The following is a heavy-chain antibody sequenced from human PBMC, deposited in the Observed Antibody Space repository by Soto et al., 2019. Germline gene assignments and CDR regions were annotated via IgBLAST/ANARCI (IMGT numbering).Heavy chain of an antibody. Sequence: PGGSLRLSCAASGFTFSSYAMHWVRQAPGKGLEWVAVISYDGSNKYYADSVKGRFTISRDNSKNTLYLQMNSLRAEDTAVYYCARYCISTSCYFYYYYGMDVWGQGTTVTVSS. D-gene: IGHD2-2*01. CDR1: GFTFSSYA. CDR3: ARYCISTSCYFYYYYGMDV. V-gene: IGHV3-30-3*01. J-gene: IGHJ6*02. CDR2: ISYDGSNK.